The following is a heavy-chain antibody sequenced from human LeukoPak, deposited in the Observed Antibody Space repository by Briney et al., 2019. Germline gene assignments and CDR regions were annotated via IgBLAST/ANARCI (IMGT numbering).Heavy chain of an antibody. CDR1: GFTFKLYW. V-gene: IGHV3-74*01. CDR3: AKGPGAAVGKRYIQH. D-gene: IGHD6-13*01. J-gene: IGHJ1*01. CDR2: INDDGSDT. Sequence: PGGSLRLSCAASGFTFKLYWMHWVRQVPGKRPVWVSRINDDGSDTIYADSVRGRFTISRDNSKNSLSLQMNSLRAEDTALYYCAKGPGAAVGKRYIQHWGQGTLVTVSS.